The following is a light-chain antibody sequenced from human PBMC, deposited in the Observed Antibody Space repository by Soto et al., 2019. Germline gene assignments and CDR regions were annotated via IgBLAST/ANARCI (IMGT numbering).Light chain of an antibody. CDR1: QSVFNY. J-gene: IGKJ4*01. CDR3: QQRSNWPLT. V-gene: IGKV3-11*01. CDR2: DAS. Sequence: EIVLTQSPATLSLSPGETATLSCRASQSVFNYLAWYQQKPGQAPRLLIYDASNRATDIPARFSGSGSGTDFTLTISSLEPEDFAVYYCQQRSNWPLTFGGGTKVEIK.